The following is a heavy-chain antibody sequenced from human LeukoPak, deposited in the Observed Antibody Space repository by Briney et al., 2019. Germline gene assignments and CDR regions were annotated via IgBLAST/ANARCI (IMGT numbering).Heavy chain of an antibody. J-gene: IGHJ4*02. CDR3: ARGDAGIEAAGNVLNFLDY. CDR1: GFTFSNYA. D-gene: IGHD6-13*01. Sequence: PGGSLRPSCAASGFTFSNYAMNWVRQAPGKGLEWVSIISGSGGSTHYADSVKGRLAISRDNSRNTVYLQMNSLRAEDTAVYHCARGDAGIEAAGNVLNFLDYWGQGILVTVSS. CDR2: ISGSGGST. V-gene: IGHV3-23*01.